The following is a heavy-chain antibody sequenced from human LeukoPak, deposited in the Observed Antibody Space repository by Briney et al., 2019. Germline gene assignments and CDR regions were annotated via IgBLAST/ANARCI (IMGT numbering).Heavy chain of an antibody. CDR1: GFTFSDYY. V-gene: IGHV3-11*04. CDR2: ISSSGSTI. Sequence: GGSLRLSCAASGFTFSDYYMSWIRQAPGKGLEWVSYISSSGSTIYYADSVKGRFTISRDNSKNTLYLQMNSLRAEVTAVYYCAKAIVGSNYFDYWGQGTLVTVSS. J-gene: IGHJ4*02. D-gene: IGHD1-26*01. CDR3: AKAIVGSNYFDY.